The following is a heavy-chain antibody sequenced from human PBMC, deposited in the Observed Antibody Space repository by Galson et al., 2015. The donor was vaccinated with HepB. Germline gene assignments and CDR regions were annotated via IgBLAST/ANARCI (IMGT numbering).Heavy chain of an antibody. V-gene: IGHV4-39*07. J-gene: IGHJ4*02. CDR1: GFSLSTSGVG. Sequence: LVKPTQTLTLTCTFSGFSLSTSGVGVGWIRQPPGKGLEWIGEINHSGSTNYNPSLKSRVTISVDTSKNQFSLKLSSVTAADTAVYYCARSARIIHLGELSSYFDYWGQGTLVTVSS. D-gene: IGHD3-16*02. CDR3: ARSARIIHLGELSSYFDY. CDR2: INHSGST.